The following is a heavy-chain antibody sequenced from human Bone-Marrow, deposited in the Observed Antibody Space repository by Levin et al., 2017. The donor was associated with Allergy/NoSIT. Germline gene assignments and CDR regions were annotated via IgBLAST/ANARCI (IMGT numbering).Heavy chain of an antibody. CDR2: IYYTGFS. Sequence: SETLSLTCNVSGDSISTSSSYWYWIRQSPGTGLEWIGYIYYTGFSDYNPSLKSRVTISLDESKNQFSLKVKSVTAADTAVYYCARDRNDILTGYYNALDSWGQGTLVTVSS. V-gene: IGHV4-31*03. J-gene: IGHJ4*02. CDR1: GDSISTSSSY. D-gene: IGHD3-9*01. CDR3: ARDRNDILTGYYNALDS.